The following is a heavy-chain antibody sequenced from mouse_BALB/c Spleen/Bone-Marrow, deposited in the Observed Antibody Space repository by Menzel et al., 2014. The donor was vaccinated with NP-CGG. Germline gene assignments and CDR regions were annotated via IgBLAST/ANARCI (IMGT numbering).Heavy chain of an antibody. D-gene: IGHD2-1*01. J-gene: IGHJ2*01. CDR3: ARFYYGNPTGYFDC. CDR1: GYTFSSYW. CDR2: ILPGSGST. V-gene: IGHV1-9*01. Sequence: VQLQQSGAELMKPGASMKISCKATGYTFSSYWIEWVKQRPGHGLEWIGEILPGSGSTNYNEQFKGKATFTADASSSTAYMELSSLTSEDSAVYYCARFYYGNPTGYFDCWGQGTTLTVSS.